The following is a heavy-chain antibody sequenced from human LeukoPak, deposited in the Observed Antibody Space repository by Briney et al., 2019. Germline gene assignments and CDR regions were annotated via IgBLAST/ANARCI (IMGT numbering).Heavy chain of an antibody. CDR2: INHSGST. D-gene: IGHD4-17*01. Sequence: PSETLSLTCAVYGGSFSGYYWSWIRQPPGKGLEWIGEINHSGSTNYNPSLKSRVTISVDTSKNQFSLKLSSVTAADTAVYYCAVEGTTVIPYYFDYWGQGTLVTVSS. CDR3: AVEGTTVIPYYFDY. V-gene: IGHV4-34*01. J-gene: IGHJ4*02. CDR1: GGSFSGYY.